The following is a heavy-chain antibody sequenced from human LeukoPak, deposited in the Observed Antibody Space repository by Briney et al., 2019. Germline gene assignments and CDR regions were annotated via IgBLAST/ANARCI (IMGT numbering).Heavy chain of an antibody. V-gene: IGHV4-61*08. J-gene: IGHJ5*02. Sequence: HSETLSLTCTVSGGSISSGGYYWSWIRQHPGKGLEWIGYIYYSGSTNYNPSLKSRVTISVDTSKNQFSLKLSSVTAADTAVYYCARWDNSIASLGGPWGQGTLVTVSS. CDR2: IYYSGST. CDR1: GGSISSGGYY. D-gene: IGHD6-6*01. CDR3: ARWDNSIASLGGP.